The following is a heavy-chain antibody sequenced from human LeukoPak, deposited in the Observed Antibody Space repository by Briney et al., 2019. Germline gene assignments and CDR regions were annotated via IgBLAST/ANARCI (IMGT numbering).Heavy chain of an antibody. CDR1: GFTFSSYG. J-gene: IGHJ4*02. CDR2: IRYDGSNK. V-gene: IGHV3-30*02. D-gene: IGHD1-26*01. Sequence: QPGRSLRLSCAASGFTFSSYGMHWVRQAPGKGLEWVAFIRYDGSNKYYADSVKDRFTISRDNSKNTLYLQMNSLRAEDTAVYYCAKDIDSGSYLPRPPDYWGQGTLVTVSS. CDR3: AKDIDSGSYLPRPPDY.